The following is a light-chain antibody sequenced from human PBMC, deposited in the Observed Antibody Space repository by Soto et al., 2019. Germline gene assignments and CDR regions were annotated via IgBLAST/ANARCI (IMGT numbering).Light chain of an antibody. CDR1: SRDVGSYNF. J-gene: IGLJ2*01. Sequence: ALTQPASVSGSPGQSITISCTGTSRDVGSYNFVSWYQHHPGKAPKLIIYEVTNRPSGVSNRFSGSKSGNTASLTISGLQAEDEADYHCSSYTSASTLVFGGGTKLTVL. CDR3: SSYTSASTLV. V-gene: IGLV2-14*01. CDR2: EVT.